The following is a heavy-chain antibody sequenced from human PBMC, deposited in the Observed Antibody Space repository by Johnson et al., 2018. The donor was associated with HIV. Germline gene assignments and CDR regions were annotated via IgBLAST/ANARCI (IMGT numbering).Heavy chain of an antibody. CDR2: ISSNGGST. J-gene: IGHJ3*02. CDR1: GFTFSSYA. V-gene: IGHV3-64*01. D-gene: IGHD3-22*01. Sequence: VQLLESGGGLVQPGGSLRLSCAASGFTFSSYAMHWVRQAPGKGLEYVSAISSNGGSTYYANSVKGRFTISRDNAKNTLYLQMNSLRAEDTAVYYCAREGMIVVGTAFDIWGQGTMVTVSS. CDR3: AREGMIVVGTAFDI.